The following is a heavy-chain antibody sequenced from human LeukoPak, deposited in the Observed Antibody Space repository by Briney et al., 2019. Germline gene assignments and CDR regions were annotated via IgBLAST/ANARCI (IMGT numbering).Heavy chain of an antibody. CDR3: ARAPFQNSYFDY. J-gene: IGHJ4*02. CDR1: GFTFDDYG. V-gene: IGHV3-20*04. D-gene: IGHD2/OR15-2a*01. Sequence: GGSLRLSCAASGFTFDDYGMSWVRQAPGKGLEWISGIKWNGDSTGYADSVKGRFTISRDNAKNTLYLQMNSLRAEDTAVYYCARAPFQNSYFDYWGQGTLVTVSS. CDR2: IKWNGDST.